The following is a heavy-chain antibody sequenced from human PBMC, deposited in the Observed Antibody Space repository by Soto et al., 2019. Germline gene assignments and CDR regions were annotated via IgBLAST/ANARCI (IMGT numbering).Heavy chain of an antibody. D-gene: IGHD1-26*01. CDR2: IYWDDSK. J-gene: IGHJ4*02. CDR1: GFSLPTDRVG. Sequence: QITLKESGPTLVKPTQTLTLTCTFSGFSLPTDRVGVGWIRQPPGKALEWLAVIYWDDSKTYRPSLKSRLTSTKVISKNQVALTMTDMDPVDTATYYCAHAYGGRSLYWGQGTLVTVSS. CDR3: AHAYGGRSLY. V-gene: IGHV2-5*02.